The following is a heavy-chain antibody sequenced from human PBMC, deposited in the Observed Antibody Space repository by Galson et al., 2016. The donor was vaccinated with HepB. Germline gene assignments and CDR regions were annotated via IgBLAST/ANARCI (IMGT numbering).Heavy chain of an antibody. J-gene: IGHJ6*02. D-gene: IGHD3-9*01. V-gene: IGHV3-30-3*01. CDR1: GFTFNSFT. CDR2: VSYDGGNK. Sequence: SLRLSCAASGFTFNSFTIHWVRQAPGKGLEWVALVSYDGGNKYYADSVKGRFTITRDNSKNTLYLQMNSLRGEDTAIYYCARDRDSTGYFDDWGQGTTVTVSS. CDR3: ARDRDSTGYFDD.